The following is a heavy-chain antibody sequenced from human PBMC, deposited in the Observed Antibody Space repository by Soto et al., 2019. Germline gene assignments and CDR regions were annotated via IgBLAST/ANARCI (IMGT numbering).Heavy chain of an antibody. D-gene: IGHD2-2*01. V-gene: IGHV3-49*04. CDR3: TRGGIDVVVPAAQGFFYYGMDV. J-gene: IGHJ6*02. Sequence: PGGSLRLSCITSGFVFGDYAMIWVRQAPGKGLEWVAFIRSETFGGTADYAASVKGRFTVSRDDSKRITYLQMSSLKSEDTAVYFCTRGGIDVVVPAAQGFFYYGMDVWGQGNTVTGLL. CDR1: GFVFGDYA. CDR2: IRSETFGGTA.